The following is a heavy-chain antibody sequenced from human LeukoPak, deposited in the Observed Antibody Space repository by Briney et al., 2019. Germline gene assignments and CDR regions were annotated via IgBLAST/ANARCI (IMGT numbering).Heavy chain of an antibody. CDR3: ARGDSYYDSSGYISYYFDY. V-gene: IGHV1-2*02. D-gene: IGHD3-22*01. Sequence: ASVKVSCKASGYTFTGYYMHWVRQAPGQGLEWMGWINPNSGGTNYAQKFQGRVTMTRDTSISTAYMELSGLRSDDTAVYYCARGDSYYDSSGYISYYFDYWGQGTLVTVSS. J-gene: IGHJ4*02. CDR2: INPNSGGT. CDR1: GYTFTGYY.